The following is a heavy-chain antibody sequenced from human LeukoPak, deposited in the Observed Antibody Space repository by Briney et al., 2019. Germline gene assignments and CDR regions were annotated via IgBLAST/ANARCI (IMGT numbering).Heavy chain of an antibody. Sequence: GGSLRLSCAASGFTFSSYSMNWVRQAPGKGLEWVSYINSSSSSIYYADSVQGRFTITRDNAKNSLYLQMNSLIAEDTLVYYYARGDPMIVVVTPLYYFDYWGQGTLVTVSS. J-gene: IGHJ4*02. CDR2: INSSSSSI. CDR1: GFTFSSYS. CDR3: ARGDPMIVVVTPLYYFDY. V-gene: IGHV3-48*04. D-gene: IGHD3-22*01.